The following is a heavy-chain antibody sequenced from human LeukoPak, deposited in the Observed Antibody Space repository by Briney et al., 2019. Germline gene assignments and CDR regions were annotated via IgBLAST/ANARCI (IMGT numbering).Heavy chain of an antibody. Sequence: ASVKVSCKASGYTFINYGITWVRQAPGQGLEWMGWISAYNSAYNGNTHYAQKLQGRVTMTTDTSTSTAYMELRSLRSDDTAVYYCAREVDNSSYFDYWGQGTLVTVSS. V-gene: IGHV1-18*01. CDR3: AREVDNSSYFDY. CDR2: ISAYNSAYNGNT. D-gene: IGHD6-13*01. J-gene: IGHJ4*02. CDR1: GYTFINYG.